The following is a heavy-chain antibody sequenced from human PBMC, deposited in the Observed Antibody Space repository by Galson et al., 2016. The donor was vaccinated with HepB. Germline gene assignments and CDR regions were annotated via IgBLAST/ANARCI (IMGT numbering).Heavy chain of an antibody. J-gene: IGHJ4*02. CDR3: ARTQRRESWRYYFDF. CDR1: GFIVSSYY. Sequence: SLRLSCAASGFIVSSYYMSWVRRAAGKGLEWVALISSDGRNKQYVDSVKGRFTISRDSANNTLHLQMNSLRAEDTGLYYCARTQRRESWRYYFDFWGQGTQVTVSP. CDR2: ISSDGRNK. D-gene: IGHD6-25*01. V-gene: IGHV3-30*03.